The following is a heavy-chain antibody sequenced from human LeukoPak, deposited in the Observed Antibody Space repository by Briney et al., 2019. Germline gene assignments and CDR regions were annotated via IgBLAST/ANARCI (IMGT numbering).Heavy chain of an antibody. J-gene: IGHJ6*03. D-gene: IGHD2-2*01. V-gene: IGHV1-46*01. Sequence: ASVKVSCKASGYTFTSYYMHWVRQAPGQGLEWMGIINPSGGSTSYAQKFQGRVTMTRDTSTSTVYMELSSLRSEDTAVYYCARDFGGYCSSTSCYDYYYDYMDVWGKGTTVTVSS. CDR3: ARDFGGYCSSTSCYDYYYDYMDV. CDR2: INPSGGST. CDR1: GYTFTSYY.